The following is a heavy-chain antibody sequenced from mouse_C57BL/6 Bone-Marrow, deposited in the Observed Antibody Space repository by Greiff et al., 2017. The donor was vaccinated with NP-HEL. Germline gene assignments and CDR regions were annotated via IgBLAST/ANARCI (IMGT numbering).Heavy chain of an antibody. D-gene: IGHD1-1*01. J-gene: IGHJ2*01. V-gene: IGHV5-17*01. CDR2: ISSGSSTI. CDR3: ATSTGVAYYFDY. CDR1: GFTFSDYG. Sequence: EVQLVESGGGLVKPGGSLKLSCAASGFTFSDYGMHWVRQAPEKGLEWVAYISSGSSTIYYADTVKGRFTICRDNAKNPLFLQMTSLRAEDTAMYYCATSTGVAYYFDYWGQGTTLTVSS.